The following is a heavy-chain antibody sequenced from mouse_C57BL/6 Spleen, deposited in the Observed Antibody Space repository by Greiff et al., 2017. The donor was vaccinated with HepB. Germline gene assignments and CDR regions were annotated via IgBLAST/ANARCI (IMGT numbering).Heavy chain of an antibody. Sequence: QVQLQQPGAELVRPGSSVKLSCKASGYTFTSYWMDWVKQRPGQGLEWIGNIYPSDSETHYNQKFKDKAPLTVDKSSSTAYMQLSSLTSEDSAVYYCARRRLDYAMDYWGQGTSVTVSS. D-gene: IGHD2-13*01. CDR2: IYPSDSET. V-gene: IGHV1-61*01. CDR3: ARRRLDYAMDY. CDR1: GYTFTSYW. J-gene: IGHJ4*01.